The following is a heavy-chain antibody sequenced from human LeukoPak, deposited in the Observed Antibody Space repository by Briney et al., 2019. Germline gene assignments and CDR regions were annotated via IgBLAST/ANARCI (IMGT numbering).Heavy chain of an antibody. CDR1: GFTFSSYG. CDR3: ARDPTTMVRGPLDY. Sequence: QPGGSLRLSCAASGFTFSSYGMHWVRQAPGKGLEWVAVIPYDGSNKYYADSVKGRFTISRDNSKNTLYLQMNSLRAEDTAVYYCARDPTTMVRGPLDYWGQGTLVTVSS. D-gene: IGHD3-10*01. CDR2: IPYDGSNK. J-gene: IGHJ4*02. V-gene: IGHV3-30*03.